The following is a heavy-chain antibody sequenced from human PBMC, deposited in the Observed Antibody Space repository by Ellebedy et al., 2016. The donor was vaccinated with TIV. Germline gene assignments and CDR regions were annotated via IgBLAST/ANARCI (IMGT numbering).Heavy chain of an antibody. Sequence: GESLKISCKGSGYSFTSYWIGWVRQMPGKSLELMGIIYPADSDTRYSPSFQGQVTISADKSVNTAYLQWNSLKASDTAVYYCARLITMVRGIIIKYFDYWGQGTLVTVSS. J-gene: IGHJ4*02. CDR2: IYPADSDT. CDR1: GYSFTSYW. V-gene: IGHV5-51*01. D-gene: IGHD3-10*01. CDR3: ARLITMVRGIIIKYFDY.